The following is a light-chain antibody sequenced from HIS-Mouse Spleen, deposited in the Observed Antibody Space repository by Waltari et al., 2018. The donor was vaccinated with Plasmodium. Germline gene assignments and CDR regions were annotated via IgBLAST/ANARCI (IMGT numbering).Light chain of an antibody. CDR3: CSYAGSYVV. CDR2: AVS. Sequence: QSALTQPRSVSGSPGQSVTISCTGTSSDFGGSHYVSWYQTHPGKAPKLMIYAVSKRPSGVPDRFSGSKSGNTASLTISGLQAEDEADYYCCSYAGSYVVFGGGTKLTVL. V-gene: IGLV2-11*01. CDR1: SSDFGGSHY. J-gene: IGLJ2*01.